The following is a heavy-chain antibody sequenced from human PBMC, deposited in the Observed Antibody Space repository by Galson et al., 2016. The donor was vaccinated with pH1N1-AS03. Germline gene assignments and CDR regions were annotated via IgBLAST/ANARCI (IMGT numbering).Heavy chain of an antibody. CDR1: GVSFRGHY. CDR2: VNYFGTP. D-gene: IGHD3-16*02. Sequence: SETLSLTCAVSGVSFRGHYWNWIRQAPGKGLEWIGEVNYFGTPSYNPSRRGRATLSLDTSKNHFSLDLTSVTAADTAVYYGAKASNDDIWGSYRSVKYWGQGSRVIASS. J-gene: IGHJ4*02. V-gene: IGHV4-34*01. CDR3: AKASNDDIWGSYRSVKY.